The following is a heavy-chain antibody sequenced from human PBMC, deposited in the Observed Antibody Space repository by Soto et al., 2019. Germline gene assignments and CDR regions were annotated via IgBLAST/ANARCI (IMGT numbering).Heavy chain of an antibody. CDR2: IYYSGST. CDR3: ARARLSRSWWFDP. Sequence: QVQLQESGPGLVKPSETLSLTCTVSGGSISSYYWSWIRQPPGKGLEWIGYIYYSGSTNYHPSLQSRVDISVDTSKNRFTLRLRAGTAADTGVHYGARARLSRSWWFDPWGQGTLVTVSS. D-gene: IGHD3-10*01. V-gene: IGHV4-59*12. J-gene: IGHJ5*02. CDR1: GGSISSYY.